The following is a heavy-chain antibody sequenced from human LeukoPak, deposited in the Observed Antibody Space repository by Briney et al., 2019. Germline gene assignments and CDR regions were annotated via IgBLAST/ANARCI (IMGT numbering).Heavy chain of an antibody. CDR2: IYYSGST. Sequence: PSETLSLTCTVSGGSISSSSYYWGWIRQPPGKGLEWIGSIYYSGSTNYNPSLKSRVTISVDTSKNQFSLKLSSVTAADTAVYYCARDPPGGGSYYFDYWGQGTLVTVSS. V-gene: IGHV4-39*07. CDR1: GGSISSSSYY. J-gene: IGHJ4*02. CDR3: ARDPPGGGSYYFDY. D-gene: IGHD1-26*01.